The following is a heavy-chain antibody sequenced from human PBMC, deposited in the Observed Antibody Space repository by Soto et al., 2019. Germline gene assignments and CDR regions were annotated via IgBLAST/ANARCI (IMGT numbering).Heavy chain of an antibody. Sequence: EVQLVESGGGLVKPGGSLRLSCAASGFTFSNAWMSWVRQAPGKGLEWVGRIKSKTDGGTTDYAAPVKGRFTIARDDSKTTLYLQMNSIQTEDTAVYYCATDLGHSLVVPAARKRGDWGQVTLVTVSS. CDR2: IKSKTDGGTT. D-gene: IGHD2-2*01. CDR3: ATDLGHSLVVPAARKRGD. J-gene: IGHJ4*02. V-gene: IGHV3-15*01. CDR1: GFTFSNAW.